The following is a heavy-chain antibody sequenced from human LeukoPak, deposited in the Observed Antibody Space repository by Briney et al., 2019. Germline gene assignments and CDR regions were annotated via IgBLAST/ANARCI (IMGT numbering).Heavy chain of an antibody. J-gene: IGHJ4*02. Sequence: SETLSLTCTVSGVSISDDSWTWIRQPPGKGLDWIGSIFDIGSITYNPSLRSRLTISVETSKNQISLKLSSVTAADTAVYFCARAASGDRYSGYAKDRYYFDRWGQGTLVTVSS. CDR3: ARAASGDRYSGYAKDRYYFDR. CDR2: IFDIGSI. CDR1: GVSISDDS. D-gene: IGHD5-12*01. V-gene: IGHV4-59*01.